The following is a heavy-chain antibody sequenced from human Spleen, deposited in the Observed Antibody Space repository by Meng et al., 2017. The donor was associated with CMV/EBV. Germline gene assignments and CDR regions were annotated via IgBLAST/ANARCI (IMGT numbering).Heavy chain of an antibody. CDR3: AKLVSIGTTNWFDP. CDR2: ISSTNVYI. V-gene: IGHV3-21*01. CDR1: GFTFKPPT. D-gene: IGHD1/OR15-1a*01. J-gene: IGHJ5*02. Sequence: SGFTFKPPTMNWVRQAPGKVLEWVSSISSTNVYIHYADSVKGRFTVSRDNAKNSLFLQMNSLRAEDTAVYYCAKLVSIGTTNWFDPWGQGTLVTVSS.